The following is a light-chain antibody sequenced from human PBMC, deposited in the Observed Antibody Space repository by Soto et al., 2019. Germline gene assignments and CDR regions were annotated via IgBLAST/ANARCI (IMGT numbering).Light chain of an antibody. CDR3: QQYGSSPLT. Sequence: EIVMTQSPGTLSVSPGERATLSCRASQSVSNNLAWYQQKPGQAPRLLIYDASSRATGIPDRFSGSGSGTDFTLTISRLEPEDFVVYYCQQYGSSPLTFGQGTKVDIK. CDR2: DAS. J-gene: IGKJ1*01. CDR1: QSVSNN. V-gene: IGKV3-20*01.